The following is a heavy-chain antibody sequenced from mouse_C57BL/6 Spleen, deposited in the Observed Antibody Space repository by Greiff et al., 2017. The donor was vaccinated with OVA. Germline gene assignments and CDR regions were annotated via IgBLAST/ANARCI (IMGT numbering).Heavy chain of an antibody. CDR2: SNYDGSST. J-gene: IGHJ1*03. V-gene: IGHV5-16*01. Sequence: EVKLMESEGGLVQPGSSMKLSCTASGFTFSDYYMAWVRQVPEKGLEWVANSNYDGSSTYYLDSLKSRFIISRDNAKNILYLQMSSLKSEDTATYYCARDEGYFDVWGTGTTVTVSS. CDR3: ARDEGYFDV. CDR1: GFTFSDYY.